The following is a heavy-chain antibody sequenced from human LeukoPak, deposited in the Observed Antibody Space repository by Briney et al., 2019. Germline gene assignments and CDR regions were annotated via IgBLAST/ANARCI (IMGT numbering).Heavy chain of an antibody. D-gene: IGHD1-1*01. CDR1: GGSIRSTSYY. J-gene: IGHJ4*02. CDR3: ARPTTGPATQGYDS. V-gene: IGHV4-39*01. Sequence: PSETLSLTCTVSGGSIRSTSYYWGWTRQPPGNGLEWLGSVHYSGSTYDNPSLKSLVTISVDPSKNQFSLSVISVTAADTAVYFCARPTTGPATQGYDSWGQGILVTVAS. CDR2: VHYSGST.